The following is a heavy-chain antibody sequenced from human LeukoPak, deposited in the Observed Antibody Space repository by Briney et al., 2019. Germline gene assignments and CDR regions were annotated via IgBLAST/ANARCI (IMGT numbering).Heavy chain of an antibody. CDR2: IKQDGSEK. Sequence: PGGSLRLSCAASGFTFSSYSMNWVRQAPGKGLEWVANIKQDGSEKYYVDSVKGRFTISRDNAKNSLYLQMNSLRAEDTAVYYCVRDGYGSYWGQGTLVTVSS. D-gene: IGHD3-10*01. J-gene: IGHJ4*02. V-gene: IGHV3-7*03. CDR1: GFTFSSYS. CDR3: VRDGYGSY.